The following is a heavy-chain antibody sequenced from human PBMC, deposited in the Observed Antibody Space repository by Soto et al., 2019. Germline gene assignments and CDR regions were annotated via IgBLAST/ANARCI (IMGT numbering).Heavy chain of an antibody. CDR2: IHYSGET. J-gene: IGHJ5*02. CDR1: GGSIISTFYY. D-gene: IGHD4-17*01. Sequence: SEALSLTCTVSGGSIISTFYYWGWLRQPPGRGLEWIANIHYSGETHYSPSLKSRVAISVDTSKSQFSLTLDSVTAADTAVYYCARRPDFRDHGWFDPWGQGILVTVSS. CDR3: ARRPDFRDHGWFDP. V-gene: IGHV4-39*01.